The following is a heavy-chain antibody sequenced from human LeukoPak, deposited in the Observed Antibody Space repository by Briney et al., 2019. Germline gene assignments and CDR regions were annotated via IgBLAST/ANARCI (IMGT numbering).Heavy chain of an antibody. D-gene: IGHD6-13*01. V-gene: IGHV3-23*01. CDR3: AKDEVYSSSPYYFDF. J-gene: IGHJ4*02. CDR1: GFTFNSYT. CDR2: ISGSGGST. Sequence: GGSLRLSCATSGFTFNSYTMSWVRQAPGKGLEWVSGISGSGGSTYYADSVKGRFTIFRDNSKNTLYLQMSSLRVEDTALYYCAKDEVYSSSPYYFDFWGRGTLVTVSS.